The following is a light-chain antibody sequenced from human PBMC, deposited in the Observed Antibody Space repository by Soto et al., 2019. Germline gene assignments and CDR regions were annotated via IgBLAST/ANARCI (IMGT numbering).Light chain of an antibody. Sequence: EIVLTQSPATLSLSPGERATLSCRASQSVSSSYLAWYQQKPGQAPRLLIYGASSRATGIPGRFSGSGSGTDFTLTISRLEPEDFAVYYCQQYDTFGGGTKVDIK. CDR3: QQYDT. J-gene: IGKJ4*01. CDR1: QSVSSSY. V-gene: IGKV3-20*01. CDR2: GAS.